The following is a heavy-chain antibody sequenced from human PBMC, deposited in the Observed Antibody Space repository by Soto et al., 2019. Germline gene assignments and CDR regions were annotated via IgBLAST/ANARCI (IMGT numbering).Heavy chain of an antibody. D-gene: IGHD1-26*01. CDR2: IYYSGST. J-gene: IGHJ5*02. CDR3: ATYPEVGANWFDP. Sequence: QLQLQESGPGLVKPSETLSLTCTVSGGSISSSSYYWGWIRQPPGKGLEWIGSIYYSGSTYYNPSLKSRVTISVDTSKNQFSLKLSSVTAADTAVYYCATYPEVGANWFDPWGQETLVTVSS. V-gene: IGHV4-39*01. CDR1: GGSISSSSYY.